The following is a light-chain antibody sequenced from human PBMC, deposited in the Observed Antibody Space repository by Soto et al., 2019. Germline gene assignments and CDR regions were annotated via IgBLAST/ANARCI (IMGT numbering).Light chain of an antibody. CDR1: QSLNSGY. Sequence: IVLTQSPGTLSLSPGEGASVSCRASQSLNSGYLAWYQQKPGQPPRLLIYGASSRATGIPDRFSGSRSGTNFTLTISRLEPEDFAVYFCQQYGSAPYTFGQGTKLEIK. V-gene: IGKV3-20*01. J-gene: IGKJ2*01. CDR3: QQYGSAPYT. CDR2: GAS.